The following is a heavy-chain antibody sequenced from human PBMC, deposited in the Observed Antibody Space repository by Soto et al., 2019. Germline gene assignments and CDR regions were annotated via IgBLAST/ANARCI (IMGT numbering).Heavy chain of an antibody. V-gene: IGHV3-21*01. CDR3: TRHWLATREFDY. Sequence: WWSLRLSCSASVFTFSSYSMNWVRQAPGKGLEWVSSISSSSGHIYYADPLKGRFTISRDNAKNSLYLQMNSLRAEDTAVYYCTRHWLATREFDYWGQGTLVTVSS. CDR2: ISSSSGHI. CDR1: VFTFSSYS. D-gene: IGHD1-26*01. J-gene: IGHJ4*02.